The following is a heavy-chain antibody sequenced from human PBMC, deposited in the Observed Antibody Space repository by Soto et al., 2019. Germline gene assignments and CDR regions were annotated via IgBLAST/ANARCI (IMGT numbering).Heavy chain of an antibody. CDR2: ISYDGSNK. Sequence: QVQLVESGGGVVQPGRSLRLSYAASGFTFSSYAMHWVRQAPGKGLERVAVISYDGSNKYYADSVKGRFPISRDNSKNTLYLQMNSLRAEDTSVYYCAREGRVWIQLAYGMDVW. CDR3: AREGRVWIQLAYGMDV. J-gene: IGHJ6*01. CDR1: GFTFSSYA. D-gene: IGHD5-18*01. V-gene: IGHV3-30-3*01.